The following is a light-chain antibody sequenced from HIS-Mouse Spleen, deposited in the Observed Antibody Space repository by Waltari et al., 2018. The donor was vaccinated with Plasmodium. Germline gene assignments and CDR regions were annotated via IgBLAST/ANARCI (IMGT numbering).Light chain of an antibody. CDR1: ALPKQS. CDR2: KDS. V-gene: IGLV3-25*03. CDR3: QSADSSGTYVV. J-gene: IGLJ2*01. Sequence: SYELTQPPSVSVSPGQTARITCSGDALPKQSAYWYQQKPGQAPGLVIYKDSERPSGIPERFSGSSSGTTVTLTISGVQAEDEAVYYCQSADSSGTYVVFGGGTKLTVL.